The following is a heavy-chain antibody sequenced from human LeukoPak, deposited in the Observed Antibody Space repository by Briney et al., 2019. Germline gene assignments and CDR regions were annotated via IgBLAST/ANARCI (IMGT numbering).Heavy chain of an antibody. CDR3: ARDLVWFGEYP. CDR1: GFTFSSYA. Sequence: GGSLRLSCAASGFTFSSYAMSWVRQAPGKGLEWVSSISSSSRYIYYADSVKGRFTISRDNAKNSLYLQMNSLRAEDTAVYYCARDLVWFGEYPWGQGTLVTVSS. V-gene: IGHV3-21*01. CDR2: ISSSSRYI. D-gene: IGHD3-10*01. J-gene: IGHJ5*02.